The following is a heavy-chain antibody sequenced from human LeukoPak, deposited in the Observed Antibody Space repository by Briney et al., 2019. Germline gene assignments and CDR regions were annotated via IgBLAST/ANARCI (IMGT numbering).Heavy chain of an antibody. CDR3: ARSAAVDY. CDR2: IYSGGST. CDR1: GFIVSSNY. V-gene: IGHV3-66*01. Sequence: GGSLRLSCAASGFIVSSNYMSWVRQAPGKGLEWVSVIYSGGSTSYADSVKGRFTISRDNSKNTLYLQMNSLRAEDTAVYYCARSAAVDYWGQGTLVTVSS. J-gene: IGHJ4*02.